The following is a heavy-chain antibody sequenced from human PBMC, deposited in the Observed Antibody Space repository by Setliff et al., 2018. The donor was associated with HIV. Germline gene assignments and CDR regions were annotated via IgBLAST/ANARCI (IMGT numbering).Heavy chain of an antibody. CDR3: TRKLAPGHGMDV. CDR2: INQDGSEK. J-gene: IGHJ6*02. D-gene: IGHD3-3*02. Sequence: PGGSLRLSCAASGFTFSSHWVVWVRQAPGKGLEWVANINQDGSEKNYVDSVKGRFTISRDNAKNSLYLQMDSLRGEDTTVYYCTRKLAPGHGMDVWGQGTTVTVSS. V-gene: IGHV3-7*01. CDR1: GFTFSSHW.